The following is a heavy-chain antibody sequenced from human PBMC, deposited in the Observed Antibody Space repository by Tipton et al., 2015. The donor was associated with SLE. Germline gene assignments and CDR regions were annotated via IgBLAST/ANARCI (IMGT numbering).Heavy chain of an antibody. J-gene: IGHJ6*02. CDR1: GGSISSGSYY. V-gene: IGHV4-61*09. D-gene: IGHD6-6*01. Sequence: TLSLTCTVSGGSISSGSYYWSWIRQPAGKGLEWIGYIYTSGSTNYNPSLKSRVTISVDTSKNQFSLKLSSVTAADTAVYYCAREKYSSSPDYYGMYVWGQGTTVTVSS. CDR3: AREKYSSSPDYYGMYV. CDR2: IYTSGST.